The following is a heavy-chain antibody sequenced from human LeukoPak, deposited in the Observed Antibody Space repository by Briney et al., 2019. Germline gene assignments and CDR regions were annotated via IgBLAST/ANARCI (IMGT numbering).Heavy chain of an antibody. D-gene: IGHD1-26*01. CDR1: GGSISSYY. CDR2: FYSTGST. CDR3: ARDPYSGSLDY. Sequence: PSETLSLTCTVSGGSISSYYWTWIRQPAGKGLEWIGRFYSTGSTNYNPSLKSRVTMSVDTPKNQFSLKLSSVTAADTAVYYCARDPYSGSLDYWGQGTLVTVSS. V-gene: IGHV4-4*07. J-gene: IGHJ4*02.